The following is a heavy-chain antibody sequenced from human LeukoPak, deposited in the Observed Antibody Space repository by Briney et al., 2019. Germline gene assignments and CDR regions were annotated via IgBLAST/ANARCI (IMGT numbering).Heavy chain of an antibody. J-gene: IGHJ4*02. CDR1: TGSFSDFY. D-gene: IGHD1-1*01. V-gene: IGHV4-34*01. Sequence: SETLSLTCAVYTGSFSDFYWTWIRQPPGKGLEWIGEITHRGVTTYNPSLKSRVTMSVDTSMNHFSMQLTSVTAADTAVYYCARGTRNENRPSWRDLYYFDPWGQGTLVTVSS. CDR2: ITHRGVT. CDR3: ARGTRNENRPSWRDLYYFDP.